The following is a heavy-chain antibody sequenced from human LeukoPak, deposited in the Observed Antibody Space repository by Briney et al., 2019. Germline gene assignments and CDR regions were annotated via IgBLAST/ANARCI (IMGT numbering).Heavy chain of an antibody. J-gene: IGHJ4*02. V-gene: IGHV3-30*18. CDR3: AKSKSPYPMDYIFDF. Sequence: SGRSLRLSCAASGFSFGSYGMHWVRQAPGKGLEWVAVISNDGSITKYGDSVRGRFTISRDNSKNTLYVQMNSLRTDDAAVYYCAKSKSPYPMDYIFDFWGQGTRVTVSS. CDR1: GFSFGSYG. CDR2: ISNDGSIT. D-gene: IGHD4-11*01.